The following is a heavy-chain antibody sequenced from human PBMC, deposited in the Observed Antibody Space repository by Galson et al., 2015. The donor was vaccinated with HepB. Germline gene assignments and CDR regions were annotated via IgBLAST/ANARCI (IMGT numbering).Heavy chain of an antibody. Sequence: SVKVSCKVSGYTLTSYGISWVRQAPGQGLEWMGWISAYNGNTNYAQKLQGRVTMTTDTSTSTAYMELRSLRSDDTAVYYCARPTKAYCSGGSCSPFDYWGQGTLVTVSS. V-gene: IGHV1-18*01. J-gene: IGHJ4*02. CDR3: ARPTKAYCSGGSCSPFDY. CDR2: ISAYNGNT. D-gene: IGHD2-15*01. CDR1: GYTLTSYG.